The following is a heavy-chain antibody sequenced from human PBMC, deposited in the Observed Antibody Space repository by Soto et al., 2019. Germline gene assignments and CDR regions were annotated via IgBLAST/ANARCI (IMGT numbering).Heavy chain of an antibody. CDR2: ISSSSSYI. Sequence: EVQLVESGGGLVKPGGSLRLSCAASGFTFSSYSMNWVRQAPGKGLEWVSSISSSSSYIYYADSVKGRFTISRDNAKNSLYLQMNSLRAEDTAVYYCARDPPLQFTDDVAAFDIWGQGTMVTVSS. CDR1: GFTFSSYS. J-gene: IGHJ3*02. D-gene: IGHD2-21*01. CDR3: ARDPPLQFTDDVAAFDI. V-gene: IGHV3-21*01.